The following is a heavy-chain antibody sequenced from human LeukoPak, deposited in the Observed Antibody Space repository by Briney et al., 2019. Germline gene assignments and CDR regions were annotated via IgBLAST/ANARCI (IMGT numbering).Heavy chain of an antibody. CDR3: ARGRHGSGSFDAFHI. CDR1: GFTFSSYS. CDR2: ISTSSIYI. D-gene: IGHD3-10*01. J-gene: IGHJ3*02. Sequence: KTGGSLRLSCAASGFTFSSYSMNWVRQAPGKGLEWVSSISTSSIYIYYTNSMKDRFTISRDNARNSLYLQLNSLRVEDTAIYYCARGRHGSGSFDAFHIWGQGTMVTVSS. V-gene: IGHV3-21*01.